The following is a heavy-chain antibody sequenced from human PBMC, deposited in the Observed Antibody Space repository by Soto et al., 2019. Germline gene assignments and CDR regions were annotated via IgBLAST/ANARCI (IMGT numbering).Heavy chain of an antibody. J-gene: IGHJ4*02. Sequence: SETLSLTCAVYGGSFSGYYWSWIRQPPGKGLEWIGEINHSGSTNYNPSLKSRVTISVDTSKNQFSLKLSSVTAADTAVYYCATSFAGLIQLSRIYYWGQGTLVTVSS. CDR3: ATSFAGLIQLSRIYY. CDR1: GGSFSGYY. D-gene: IGHD5-18*01. V-gene: IGHV4-34*01. CDR2: INHSGST.